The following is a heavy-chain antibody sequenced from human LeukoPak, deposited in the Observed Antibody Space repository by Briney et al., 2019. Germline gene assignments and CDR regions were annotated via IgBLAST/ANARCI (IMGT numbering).Heavy chain of an antibody. CDR3: ARITSTSYYFHFMDV. D-gene: IGHD2/OR15-2a*01. V-gene: IGHV3-21*06. CDR1: GFTIADYT. Sequence: GGSLRLSCAASGFTIADYTINWVRQAPGKGLEWVSYISSSTSDIYYADPVKGRFTIFRDNAKNSLFLEMNGLRAEDTAVYYCARITSTSYYFHFMDVWGKGTTVIVSS. CDR2: ISSSTSDI. J-gene: IGHJ6*03.